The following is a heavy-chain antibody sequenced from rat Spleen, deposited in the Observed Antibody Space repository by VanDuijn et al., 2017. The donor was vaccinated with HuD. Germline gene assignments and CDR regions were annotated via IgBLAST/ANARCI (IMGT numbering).Heavy chain of an antibody. CDR1: GFTFNNYW. CDR3: ARRHYGYTDYFDY. J-gene: IGHJ2*01. V-gene: IGHV5-29*01. CDR2: ISYGDSSGHSST. D-gene: IGHD1-9*01. Sequence: EVQLVESGGGLVQPGRSLKLSCVASGFTFNNYWMTWIRQTPTKRLEWVATISYGDSSGHSSTYYRDSAKGRFTISRDNAKSTLSLQMDSLRSEDTATYYCARRHYGYTDYFDYWGQGVMVTVSS.